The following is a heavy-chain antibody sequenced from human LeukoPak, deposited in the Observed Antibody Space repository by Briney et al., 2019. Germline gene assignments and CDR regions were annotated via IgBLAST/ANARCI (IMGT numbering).Heavy chain of an antibody. CDR2: IGGSGDST. CDR1: GFTFSTYA. V-gene: IGHV3-23*01. CDR3: AKLGASWFGESFDY. J-gene: IGHJ4*02. Sequence: PGGSLTLSCAASGFTFSTYAMSWVRQAPGKGLEWVSTIGGSGDSTYYADSVKGRLTISRDNSKNTLYLQMNSLRAEDTAVYYCAKLGASWFGESFDYWGQGTLVTVSS. D-gene: IGHD3-10*01.